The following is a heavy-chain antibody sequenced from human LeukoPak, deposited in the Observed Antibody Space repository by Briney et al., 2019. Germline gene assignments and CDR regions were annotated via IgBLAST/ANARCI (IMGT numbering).Heavy chain of an antibody. D-gene: IGHD3-3*01. CDR2: IIPIFGTA. CDR3: ATATIFGVVAYFDY. V-gene: IGHV1-69*01. J-gene: IGHJ4*03. Sequence: SVKVSCKASGGTFSSYAISWVRQAPGQGLEWMGGIIPIFGTANYAQKFQGRVTITADESTSTAYMELSSLRSEDTAVYYCATATIFGVVAYFDYWGQGTMVTVSS. CDR1: GGTFSSYA.